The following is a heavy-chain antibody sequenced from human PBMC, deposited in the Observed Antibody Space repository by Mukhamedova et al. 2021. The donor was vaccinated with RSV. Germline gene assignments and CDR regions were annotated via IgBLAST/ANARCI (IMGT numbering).Heavy chain of an antibody. D-gene: IGHD5-18*01. CDR2: RT. V-gene: IGHV3-23*05. CDR3: AKQVEYSYGDY. J-gene: IGHJ4*02. Sequence: RTYYADSVKGRFAISRDNSRNLVFLQMNSLRAEDAAVYYCAKQVEYSYGDYWGQGALVTVSS.